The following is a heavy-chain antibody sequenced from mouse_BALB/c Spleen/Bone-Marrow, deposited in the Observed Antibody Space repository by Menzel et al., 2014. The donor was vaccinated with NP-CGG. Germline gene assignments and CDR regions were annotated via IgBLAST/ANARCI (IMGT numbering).Heavy chain of an antibody. CDR2: IDPSSGNT. CDR3: ARDYDNSDAMAY. V-gene: IGHV1-4*01. Sequence: VQLQQSGAELVRPGASVKLSCRASGFTFTASSMHWVKQRPGQGLEWIGNIDPSSGNTNYNPKFQDKATLTADTSSSAAYLQLSSLTSEDSAVYYCARDYDNSDAMAYWGQGTSVTVSS. D-gene: IGHD2-4*01. CDR1: GFTFTASS. J-gene: IGHJ4*01.